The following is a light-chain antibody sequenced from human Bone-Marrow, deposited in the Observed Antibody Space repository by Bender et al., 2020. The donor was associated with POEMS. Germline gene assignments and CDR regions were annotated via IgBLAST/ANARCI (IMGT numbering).Light chain of an antibody. Sequence: QSVLTQPPSASGTPGQRVTISCSGGSSNIGAHAVNWYQHLPGTAPKLLIYSSHRRPSEVPDRFSASRSGPSASLAISGLQSEDEADYYCAVWDDSLNGWVFGGGTKVTVL. CDR1: SSNIGAHA. J-gene: IGLJ3*02. V-gene: IGLV1-44*01. CDR2: SSH. CDR3: AVWDDSLNGWV.